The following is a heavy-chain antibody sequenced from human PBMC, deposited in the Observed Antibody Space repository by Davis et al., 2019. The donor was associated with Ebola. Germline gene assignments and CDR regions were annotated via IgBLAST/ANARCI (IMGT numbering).Heavy chain of an antibody. Sequence: SVTVSCQASGYSFTRYGIRWVRQAPGQGLEWMGWISAYNGNTNYAQNLQGRVTMTTDTSTSTAYMEVRSLRYDDTAVYYCARAVTMVHPSGWFDPWGQGTLVTVSS. V-gene: IGHV1-18*01. CDR1: GYSFTRYG. J-gene: IGHJ5*02. CDR3: ARAVTMVHPSGWFDP. D-gene: IGHD3-10*01. CDR2: ISAYNGNT.